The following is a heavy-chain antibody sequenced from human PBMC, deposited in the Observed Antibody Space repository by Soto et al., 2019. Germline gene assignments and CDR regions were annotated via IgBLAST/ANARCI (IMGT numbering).Heavy chain of an antibody. J-gene: IGHJ3*01. Sequence: QVQLQESGPGLVKPSETLSLTCTVSGGSISSGSYYWGWIRQSPGKGLEWIGSLYYTGTSYYNPSIKSRLTIPADTSEKQFSLKLSSVTAADTAVYYCARRPDSSGYYYPSRSAFDVWGQGTMVTVSS. CDR3: ARRPDSSGYYYPSRSAFDV. D-gene: IGHD3-22*01. CDR2: LYYTGTS. V-gene: IGHV4-39*01. CDR1: GGSISSGSYY.